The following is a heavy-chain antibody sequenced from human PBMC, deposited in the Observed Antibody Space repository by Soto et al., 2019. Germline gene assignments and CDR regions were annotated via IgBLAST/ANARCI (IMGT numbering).Heavy chain of an antibody. D-gene: IGHD3-22*01. CDR2: INAGNGNT. CDR3: ASSTSYFDSGGSY. CDR1: GYTFTSYA. Sequence: ASVKVSCKASGYTFTSYAIHWVRQAPGQRLEWMGWINAGNGNTKYSQKFQGRVTITRDTSASTAYMELSSLRSEDTAVYYCASSTSYFDSGGSYWGQGTRVTVSS. J-gene: IGHJ4*02. V-gene: IGHV1-3*01.